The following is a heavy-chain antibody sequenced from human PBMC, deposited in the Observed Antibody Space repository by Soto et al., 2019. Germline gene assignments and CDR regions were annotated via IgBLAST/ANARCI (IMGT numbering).Heavy chain of an antibody. V-gene: IGHV4-39*01. J-gene: IGHJ4*02. Sequence: SETLSLTCTVSGGSISSSSYYWGWIRQPPGKGLEWIGSIYYSGSTYYNPSLKSRVTISVDTSKNQFSLKLSSVTAADTAVYYCARHGGSGYLLAYYFDYWGQGTLVTVSS. CDR1: GGSISSSSYY. CDR3: ARHGGSGYLLAYYFDY. D-gene: IGHD3-3*01. CDR2: IYYSGST.